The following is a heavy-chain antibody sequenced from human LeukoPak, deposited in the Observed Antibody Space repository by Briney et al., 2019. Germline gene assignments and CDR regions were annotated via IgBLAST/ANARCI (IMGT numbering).Heavy chain of an antibody. D-gene: IGHD4-17*01. CDR1: GYTFTSYG. V-gene: IGHV1-18*01. CDR2: ISAYNGNT. J-gene: IGHJ6*02. CDR3: ARDGRGDYGRPHYYYYYYGMDV. Sequence: GASVKVSCKASGYTFTSYGISWVRQAPGQGLEWMGWISAYNGNTNYAQKLQGRVTMTTDTSTSTAYMELRSLRSDDTAVYYCARDGRGDYGRPHYYYYYYGMDVWGQGTTVTVSS.